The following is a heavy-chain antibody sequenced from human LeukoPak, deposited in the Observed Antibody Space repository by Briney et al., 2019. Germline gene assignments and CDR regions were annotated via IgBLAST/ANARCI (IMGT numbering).Heavy chain of an antibody. Sequence: SETLSLTCTVSGYSIGSGYYWGWIRQPPGKGLEWIGYIYYSGSTNYNPSLKSRVTISVDTSKNQFSLKLSSVTAADTAVYYCARQRRRWLQVYYFDYWGQGTLVTVSS. CDR1: GYSIGSGYY. V-gene: IGHV4-61*05. CDR3: ARQRRRWLQVYYFDY. CDR2: IYYSGST. J-gene: IGHJ4*02. D-gene: IGHD5-24*01.